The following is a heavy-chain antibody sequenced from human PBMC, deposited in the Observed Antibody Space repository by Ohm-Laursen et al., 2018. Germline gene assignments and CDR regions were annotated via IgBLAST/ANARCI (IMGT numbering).Heavy chain of an antibody. CDR1: GFTFDDYT. CDR2: ISWDGGST. CDR3: AKEGYSYFDY. J-gene: IGHJ4*02. V-gene: IGHV3-43*01. Sequence: SLRLSCSASGFTFDDYTMHWVRQAPGKGLEWVSLISWDGGSTYYADSVKGRFTISRDNSKNSLYLQMNSLRTEDAALYYCAKEGYSYFDYWGQGTLVTVSS. D-gene: IGHD5-24*01.